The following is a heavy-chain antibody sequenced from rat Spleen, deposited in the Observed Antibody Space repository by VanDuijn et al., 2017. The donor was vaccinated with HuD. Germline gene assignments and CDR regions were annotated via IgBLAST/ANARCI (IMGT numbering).Heavy chain of an antibody. Sequence: DVQLVESGGGSVEPGRSMKLSCVVSGLTFTNSYMAWVRQAPTRGLEWVASSSNDGENYYYRDSVKGRFTISRDNSKSTLYLQMDSLRSEDTATYYCTTGGFYYDGNYYPVYFEYWGQGDMVTVSS. CDR2: SSNDGENY. CDR3: TTGGFYYDGNYYPVYFEY. CDR1: GLTFTNSY. J-gene: IGHJ2*01. D-gene: IGHD1-12*02. V-gene: IGHV5-25*01.